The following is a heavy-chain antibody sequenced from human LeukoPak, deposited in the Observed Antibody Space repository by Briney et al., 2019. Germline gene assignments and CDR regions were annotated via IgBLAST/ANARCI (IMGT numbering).Heavy chain of an antibody. D-gene: IGHD2-2*01. Sequence: GGSLRLSCAASGFTFSSYSMNWVRQAPGKGLEWVSYIGSSSSTIYYADSVKGRFTISRDNAKNSLYLQMNSLRAEDTAVYYCARSYCSSTSCYRSFDPWGQGTLVTVSS. CDR2: IGSSSSTI. CDR3: ARSYCSSTSCYRSFDP. CDR1: GFTFSSYS. J-gene: IGHJ5*02. V-gene: IGHV3-48*04.